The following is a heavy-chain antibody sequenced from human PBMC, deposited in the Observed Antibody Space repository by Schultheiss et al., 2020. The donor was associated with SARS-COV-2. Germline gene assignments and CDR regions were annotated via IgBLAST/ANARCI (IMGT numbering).Heavy chain of an antibody. V-gene: IGHV3-13*05. CDR3: AKDMPTVTTRYFDY. J-gene: IGHJ4*02. CDR2: IGTAGDP. Sequence: GGSLRLSCAASGFTFSSYDMHWVRQATGKGLEWVSAIGTAGDPYYPGSVKGRFTISRDNSKNTLYLQMNSLRAEDTAVYYCAKDMPTVTTRYFDYWGQGTLVTVSS. CDR1: GFTFSSYD. D-gene: IGHD4-11*01.